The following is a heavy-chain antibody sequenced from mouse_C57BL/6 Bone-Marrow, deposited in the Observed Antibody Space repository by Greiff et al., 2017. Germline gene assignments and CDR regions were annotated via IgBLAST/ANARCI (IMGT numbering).Heavy chain of an antibody. J-gene: IGHJ2*02. D-gene: IGHD4-1*01. CDR1: GYTFTDYY. Sequence: EVQRVESGPVLVKPGASVKMSCKASGYTFTDYYMNWVKQSPGKSLEWIGVINPYNGGTGYNQKFKGKATLTVDTSSSTAYLELNSLTSEDSAVYYCATGPDYWGQGTSVTVSS. V-gene: IGHV1-19*01. CDR3: ATGPDY. CDR2: INPYNGGT.